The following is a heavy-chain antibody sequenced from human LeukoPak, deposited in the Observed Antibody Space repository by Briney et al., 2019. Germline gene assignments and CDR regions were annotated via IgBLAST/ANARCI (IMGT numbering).Heavy chain of an antibody. Sequence: PGGSLRLSCAASGFTFSNNAMSWARQAPGKGLQWVSVVGASGTTTYYADSVKGRFTISRDNSKNTLYLQMNSLRAEDTAVYDCAKLAVVNGYWGQGTLVTVSS. D-gene: IGHD3-22*01. CDR3: AKLAVVNGY. V-gene: IGHV3-23*01. J-gene: IGHJ4*02. CDR2: VGASGTTT. CDR1: GFTFSNNA.